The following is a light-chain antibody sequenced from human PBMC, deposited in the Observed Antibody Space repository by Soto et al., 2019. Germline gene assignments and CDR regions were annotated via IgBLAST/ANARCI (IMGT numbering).Light chain of an antibody. J-gene: IGKJ1*01. CDR2: GAS. CDR1: QSIATSQ. V-gene: IGKV3-20*01. CDR3: QQFAASPRT. Sequence: EIVLTQSPGTQSLSPGERATLFCRASQSIATSQLAWYQQKPGQAPRLLIGASTRATGIPDRFSDSGSGTDFTLTISRLEPEDFAVYYCQQFAASPRTFGQGTTVEIK.